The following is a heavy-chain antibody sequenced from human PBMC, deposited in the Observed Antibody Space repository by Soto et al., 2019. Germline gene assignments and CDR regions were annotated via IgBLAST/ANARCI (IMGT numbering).Heavy chain of an antibody. V-gene: IGHV3-21*01. Sequence: WGSLRLSCAASGFTFSSYSMNWVRQAPGKGLEWVSSISSSSSYIHYADSVKGRFTISRDNAKNSLYLQMNSLRAEDTAVYYSERDLNILTGREFDYWGQGTLVTSPQ. CDR1: GFTFSSYS. CDR2: ISSSSSYI. J-gene: IGHJ4*02. D-gene: IGHD3-9*01. CDR3: ERDLNILTGREFDY.